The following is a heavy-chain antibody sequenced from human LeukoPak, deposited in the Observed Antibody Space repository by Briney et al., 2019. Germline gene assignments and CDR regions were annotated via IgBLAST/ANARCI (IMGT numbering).Heavy chain of an antibody. J-gene: IGHJ5*02. CDR1: GGSIISSNW. V-gene: IGHV4-4*02. Sequence: SETLSLTCAVSGGSIISSNWWTWVRQPPGKVLEWIGEIYHGGSTNYSPSLKSRVTISVDKSKNQFSLKLSSVTAADTAVYYCARLRGATVAHNWFDPWGQGTLVTVSS. D-gene: IGHD6-19*01. CDR2: IYHGGST. CDR3: ARLRGATVAHNWFDP.